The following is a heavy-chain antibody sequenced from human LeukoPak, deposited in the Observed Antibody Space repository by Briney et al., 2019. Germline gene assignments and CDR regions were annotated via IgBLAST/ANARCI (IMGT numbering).Heavy chain of an antibody. D-gene: IGHD6-19*01. CDR2: SRNKAKSYTT. CDR3: VRVGSVAGSDYLDY. J-gene: IGHJ4*02. V-gene: IGHV3-72*01. CDR1: GFTFSDHF. Sequence: GGSLRLSCVVSGFTFSDHFLDWVRQAPGKGLEWVGRSRNKAKSYTTEYAASVKGRFTISRDDSKNSLYLQMNSLKTEDTAVYYCVRVGSVAGSDYLDYWGQGTLVTVST.